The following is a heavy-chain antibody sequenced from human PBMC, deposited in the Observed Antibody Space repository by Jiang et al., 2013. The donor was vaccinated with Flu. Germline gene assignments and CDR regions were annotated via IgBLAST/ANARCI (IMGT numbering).Heavy chain of an antibody. V-gene: IGHV3-23*01. J-gene: IGHJ5*02. CDR3: AKDLKGPLDRRTPPPNWFDP. Sequence: VQLLESGGGLVQPGGSLRLSCAASGFTFSSYAMSWVRQAPGKGLEWVSAISGSGGSTYYADSVKGRFTISRDNSKNTLYLQMNSLRAEDTAVYYCAKDLKGPLDRRTPPPNWFDPWGQGTLVTVSS. CDR2: ISGSGGST. D-gene: IGHD3-22*01. CDR1: GFTFSSYA.